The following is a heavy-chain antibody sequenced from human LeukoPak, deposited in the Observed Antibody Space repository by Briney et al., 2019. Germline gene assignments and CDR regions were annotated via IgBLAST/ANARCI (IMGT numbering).Heavy chain of an antibody. D-gene: IGHD1-14*01. CDR3: ADRPGWRAFDY. CDR1: GFTFSSDA. V-gene: IGHV3-23*01. CDR2: INYSGGTT. J-gene: IGHJ4*02. Sequence: GGSLRLSCAASGFTFSSDAMSWVRQAPGKGLEWVSTINYSGGTTYYADSVKGRFTISRDNSQNMLYLQMNSLRAEDTAVYFCADRPGWRAFDYWGQGTLVTVSS.